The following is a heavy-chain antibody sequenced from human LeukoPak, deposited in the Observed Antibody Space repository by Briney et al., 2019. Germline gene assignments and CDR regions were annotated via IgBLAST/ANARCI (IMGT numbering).Heavy chain of an antibody. CDR2: IKQDGSEK. J-gene: IGHJ5*02. CDR1: GFTFSSYW. CDR3: AKDLMRDRWFGES. V-gene: IGHV3-7*01. Sequence: GGSLRLSCAASGFTFSSYWMSWVRQAPGKGLEWVANIKQDGSEKYYADSVKGRFTISRDNAKNSLYLQMNSLRAEDTAVYYCAKDLMRDRWFGESWGQGTLVTVSS. D-gene: IGHD3-10*01.